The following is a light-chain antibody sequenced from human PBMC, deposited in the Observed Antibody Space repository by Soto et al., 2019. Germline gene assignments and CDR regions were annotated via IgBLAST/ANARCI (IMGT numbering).Light chain of an antibody. CDR3: QQYENPLLT. V-gene: IGKV1-33*01. Sequence: DIQMTQSPSSLSASVGDRVTITCQASQDISNYLIWYQQKPGKAPKLLIYDASNLETGGPSRFSGSVSGTDSTFTISGLQPEDTATYYCQQYENPLLTFGGGTTLEIK. CDR1: QDISNY. CDR2: DAS. J-gene: IGKJ4*01.